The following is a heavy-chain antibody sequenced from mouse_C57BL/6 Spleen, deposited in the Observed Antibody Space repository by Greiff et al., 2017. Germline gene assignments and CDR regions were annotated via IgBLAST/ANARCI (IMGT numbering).Heavy chain of an antibody. CDR1: GYTFTDYE. J-gene: IGHJ2*01. CDR2: IDPETGGT. CDR3: TRDLYYFDY. V-gene: IGHV1-15*01. Sequence: VKLQQSGAELVRPGASVTLSCKASGYTFTDYEMHWVKQTPVHGLEWIGAIDPETGGTAYNQKFKGKAILTADKSSSTAYMELRSLTSEDSAVYYCTRDLYYFDYWGQGTTLTVSS.